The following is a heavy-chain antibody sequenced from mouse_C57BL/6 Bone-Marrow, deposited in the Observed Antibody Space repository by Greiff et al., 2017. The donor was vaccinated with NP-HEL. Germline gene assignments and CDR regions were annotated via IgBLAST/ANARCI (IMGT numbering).Heavy chain of an antibody. V-gene: IGHV1-15*01. CDR3: TRSVLRYYFDY. J-gene: IGHJ2*01. CDR2: IDPETGGT. D-gene: IGHD1-1*01. CDR1: GYTFTDYG. Sequence: QVHVKQSGAELVRPGASVTLSCKASGYTFTDYGMHWVKQTPVHGLEWIGAIDPETGGTAYNQKFKGKAILTADKSSSTAYMELRSLTSEDSAVYYCTRSVLRYYFDYWGQGTTLTVSS.